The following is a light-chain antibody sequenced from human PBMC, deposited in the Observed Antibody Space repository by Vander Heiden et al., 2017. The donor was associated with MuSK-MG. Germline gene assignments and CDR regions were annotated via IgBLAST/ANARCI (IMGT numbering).Light chain of an antibody. CDR3: QKDDTGPLT. J-gene: IGKJ4*01. Sequence: IQMTQSPSSLSASVGDRVTITCRASQGISNFLAWYQQKPGSVPKLLIYAASISRTGVPSRFSGRGSGTDFALTISSLQPEDVATYYCQKDDTGPLTFGGGTRVEIK. V-gene: IGKV1-27*01. CDR2: AAS. CDR1: QGISNF.